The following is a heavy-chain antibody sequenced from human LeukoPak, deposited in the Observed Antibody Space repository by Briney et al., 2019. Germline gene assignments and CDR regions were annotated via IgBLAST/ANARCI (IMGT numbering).Heavy chain of an antibody. J-gene: IGHJ4*02. CDR1: GFTFSSYE. V-gene: IGHV3-48*03. CDR2: ISSSGSTI. CDR3: ASPSGIVGARFEFDY. Sequence: PGGSLRLSCAASGFTFSSYEMNWVRQAPGKGLEWVSYISSSGSTIYYADSVKGRFTISRDNAKNSLCLQMNSLRAEDTAVYYCASPSGIVGARFEFDYWGQGTLVTVSS. D-gene: IGHD1-26*01.